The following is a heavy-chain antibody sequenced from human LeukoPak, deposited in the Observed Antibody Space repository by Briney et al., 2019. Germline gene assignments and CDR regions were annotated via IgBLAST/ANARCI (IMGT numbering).Heavy chain of an antibody. Sequence: SETLSLTCTVSGGSISSSSYYWGWIRQPPGKGLEWIGSIYYSGSTNYNPSLKSRVTISVDTSKNQFSLKLSSVTAADTAVYYCARAPGRRGYFDYWGQGTLVTVSS. CDR1: GGSISSSSYY. CDR3: ARAPGRRGYFDY. CDR2: IYYSGST. D-gene: IGHD3-10*01. J-gene: IGHJ4*02. V-gene: IGHV4-39*07.